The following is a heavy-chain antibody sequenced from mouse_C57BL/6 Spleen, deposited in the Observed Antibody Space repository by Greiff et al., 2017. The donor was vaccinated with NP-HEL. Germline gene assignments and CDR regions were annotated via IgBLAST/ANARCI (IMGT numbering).Heavy chain of an antibody. J-gene: IGHJ2*01. CDR1: GFTFSDYG. D-gene: IGHD1-1*01. CDR3: ARPEYYGSKHPFDY. V-gene: IGHV5-17*01. Sequence: EVMLVESGGGLVKPGGSLKLSCAASGFTFSDYGMHWVRQAPEKGLEWVAYISSGSSTIYYADTVKGRFTISRDNAKNTLFLQMTSLRSEDTAMYYCARPEYYGSKHPFDYWGQGTTLTVSS. CDR2: ISSGSSTI.